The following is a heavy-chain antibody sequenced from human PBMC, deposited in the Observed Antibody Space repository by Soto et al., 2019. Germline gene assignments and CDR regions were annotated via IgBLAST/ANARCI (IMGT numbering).Heavy chain of an antibody. D-gene: IGHD5-18*01. CDR3: ARDGSGLYSYGPSVFFDY. CDR2: ISYDGSNK. V-gene: IGHV3-30-3*01. CDR1: GFTFSSYA. Sequence: QVQLVESGGGVVQPGRSLRLSCAASGFTFSSYAMHWVRQAPGKGLEWVAVISYDGSNKYYADSVKGRFTISRDNSKNTLYLQMNSLRAEDTAVYYCARDGSGLYSYGPSVFFDYWGQGTLVTVSS. J-gene: IGHJ4*02.